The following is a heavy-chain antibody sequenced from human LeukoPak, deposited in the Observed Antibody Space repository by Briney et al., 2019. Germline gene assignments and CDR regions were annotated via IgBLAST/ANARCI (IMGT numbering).Heavy chain of an antibody. D-gene: IGHD4-17*01. J-gene: IGHJ4*02. CDR1: GFTFNNYA. Sequence: AGSLSLSCAAYGFTFNNYAMNWVRQAPGKGLEWVSSINGGGKTTHYADSAKGRFTISRDNSQNTVYLQMNSLRAEDTAVYYCARDDADYVGYFFFDYWGQGTLVTVSS. CDR3: ARDDADYVGYFFFDY. CDR2: INGGGKTT. V-gene: IGHV3-23*01.